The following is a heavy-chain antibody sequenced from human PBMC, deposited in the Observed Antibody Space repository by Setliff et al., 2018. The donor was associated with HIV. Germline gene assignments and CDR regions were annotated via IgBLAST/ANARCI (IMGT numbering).Heavy chain of an antibody. CDR3: AREGGTGRSSWYGAYWYDP. J-gene: IGHJ5*02. CDR2: INHSGKT. CDR1: GGSFSGYY. Sequence: SETLSLTCTVYGGSFSGYYWTWIRQPPGKGLEWIGDINHSGKTNYNRSLKSRVTISLDTSKNQFSLRLTSVTAADTAVYYCAREGGTGRSSWYGAYWYDPWGQGTLVTVSS. D-gene: IGHD6-13*01. V-gene: IGHV4-34*01.